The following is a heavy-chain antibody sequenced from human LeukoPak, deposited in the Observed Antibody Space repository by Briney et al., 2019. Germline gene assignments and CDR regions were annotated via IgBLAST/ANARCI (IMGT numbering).Heavy chain of an antibody. CDR3: ARDRRGSSALDY. Sequence: SETLSLTCAVYGGSFSGHYWSWIRQPPGKGLEWIGEINHSGSTNYNPSLKSRVTISVDTSKNQFSLKLSSVTAADTAVYHCARDRRGSSALDYWGQGTLVTVSS. V-gene: IGHV4-34*01. J-gene: IGHJ4*02. CDR1: GGSFSGHY. D-gene: IGHD2-2*01. CDR2: INHSGST.